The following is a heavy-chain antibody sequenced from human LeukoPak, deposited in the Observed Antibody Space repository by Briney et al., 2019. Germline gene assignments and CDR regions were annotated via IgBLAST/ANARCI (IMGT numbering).Heavy chain of an antibody. CDR2: ISSSSSHI. CDR1: GLTFSSYS. D-gene: IGHD3-22*01. V-gene: IGHV3-21*01. CDR3: ARARGHYYDSSGPPFDD. J-gene: IGHJ4*02. Sequence: PGGSLRLSCAASGLTFSSYSMNWVRQAPGKGLEWVSSISSSSSHIYYADSVKGRFTISRDNAKNSLYLQMNSLRAEDTAVYYCARARGHYYDSSGPPFDDWGQGTLVTVSS.